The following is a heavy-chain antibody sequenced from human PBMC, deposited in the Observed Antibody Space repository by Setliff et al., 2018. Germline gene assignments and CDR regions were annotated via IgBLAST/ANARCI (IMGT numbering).Heavy chain of an antibody. D-gene: IGHD3-16*01. CDR3: ASRGTSNGYYYYMDV. J-gene: IGHJ6*03. Sequence: ASVKVSCKASGYTFSTYAMNWVRQAPGQGLEWMGWINTNTGNPTYAQGFTGRFVFPLDTSVSTAYLQISSLKAEDTAVYYCASRGTSNGYYYYMDVWGKGTTVTVSS. CDR1: GYTFSTYA. CDR2: INTNTGNP. V-gene: IGHV7-4-1*02.